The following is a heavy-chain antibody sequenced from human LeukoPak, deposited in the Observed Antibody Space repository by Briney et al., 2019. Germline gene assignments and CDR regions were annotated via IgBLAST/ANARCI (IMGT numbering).Heavy chain of an antibody. CDR3: ARDVGCSSTSCYEGWFDP. D-gene: IGHD2-2*01. CDR2: IIPIFGTA. V-gene: IGHV1-69*05. CDR1: GGTFRSYA. Sequence: SVKVSCKASGGTFRSYAISWVRQAPGQGLEWMGRIIPIFGTANYAQKFQGRVTITTDESTSTDYMELSSLRSEDTAVYYCARDVGCSSTSCYEGWFDPWGQGTLVTVSS. J-gene: IGHJ5*02.